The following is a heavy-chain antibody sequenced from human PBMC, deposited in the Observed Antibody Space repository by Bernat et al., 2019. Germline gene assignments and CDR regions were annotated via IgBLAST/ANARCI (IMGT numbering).Heavy chain of an antibody. J-gene: IGHJ5*02. V-gene: IGHV1-69*06. D-gene: IGHD3-10*02. Sequence: QVQLVQSGAEVKKPGSSVKVSCKASGGTFSSYAISWVRQAPGQGLEWMGGIIPIFGTTNYAQRFQGRVTITADKSTSTAYMELSSLRSEDTAVYYCARPILVRGVIWGNRFDPWGQGTLVTVSS. CDR1: GGTFSSYA. CDR3: ARPILVRGVIWGNRFDP. CDR2: IIPIFGTT.